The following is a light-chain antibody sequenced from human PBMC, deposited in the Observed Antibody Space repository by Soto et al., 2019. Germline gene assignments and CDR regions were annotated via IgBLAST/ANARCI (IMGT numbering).Light chain of an antibody. V-gene: IGKV1-27*01. J-gene: IGKJ3*01. CDR2: AAS. Sequence: DIQMTQSPSSLSSSVGDRVTITFRASQGISNYLAWYQQKPGKVPKLLIYAASTLQSGVPSRFSGSGSGTDFTLTISSLQPEDVATYCCQKYNSAGTFGPGTKVDIK. CDR1: QGISNY. CDR3: QKYNSAGT.